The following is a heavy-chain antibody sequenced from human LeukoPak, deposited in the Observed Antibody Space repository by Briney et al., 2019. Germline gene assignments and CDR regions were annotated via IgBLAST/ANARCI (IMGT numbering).Heavy chain of an antibody. CDR2: IYPGDSNT. Sequence: GESLKISCKGSGYSFNSYWIGWVRQMPGKGLEWMGIIYPGDSNTRYSPSSQGQVTISADKSISTAYLQWSSLKASDIAMYYCARLGMYSSNWYAEYWGQGTLVTVSS. CDR3: ARLGMYSSNWYAEY. D-gene: IGHD6-13*01. CDR1: GYSFNSYW. J-gene: IGHJ4*02. V-gene: IGHV5-51*01.